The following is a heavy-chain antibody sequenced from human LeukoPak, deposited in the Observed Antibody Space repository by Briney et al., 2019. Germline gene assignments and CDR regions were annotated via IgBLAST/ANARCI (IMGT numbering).Heavy chain of an antibody. Sequence: GGSLRLSCAASAFTFSIYNMNWVRHAPGKGLEWVSSITSSSIYTFYADSVKGRFTSSRDNAKNSLYLQMNSLRAEDTAVYYCAELGITMNGGVWGKGTTVTISS. CDR1: AFTFSIYN. D-gene: IGHD3-10*02. CDR2: ITSSSIYT. V-gene: IGHV3-21*01. CDR3: AELGITMNGGV. J-gene: IGHJ6*04.